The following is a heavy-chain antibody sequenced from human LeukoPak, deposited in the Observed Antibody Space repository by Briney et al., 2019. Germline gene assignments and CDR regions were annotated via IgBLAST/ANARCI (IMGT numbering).Heavy chain of an antibody. D-gene: IGHD1-1*01. Sequence: PGGSLRLSCAASGFTFSDYYMSWIRQAPGKGLGWVSYISSNSSYTNYADSVKGRFTISRDNAKNSLYLQMNSLRAEDTAVYYCAKYLYNWNDGGSVDYWGQGTLVTVSS. V-gene: IGHV3-11*06. CDR2: ISSNSSYT. CDR3: AKYLYNWNDGGSVDY. CDR1: GFTFSDYY. J-gene: IGHJ4*02.